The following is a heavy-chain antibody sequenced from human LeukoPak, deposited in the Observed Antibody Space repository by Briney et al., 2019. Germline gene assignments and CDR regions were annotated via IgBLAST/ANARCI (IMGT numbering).Heavy chain of an antibody. D-gene: IGHD4-17*01. J-gene: IGHJ4*02. CDR2: IKQDGSEK. CDR1: GFTFSNYW. CDR3: ARDAHLYGVDY. V-gene: IGHV3-7*01. Sequence: GGSLRLSCAASGFTFSNYWMSWVRQAPGKGLEWVANIKQDGSEKYCVDSVKGRFTISRDNAKNSLYLQMNSLRAEDTAVYYRARDAHLYGVDYWGQGTLVTVSS.